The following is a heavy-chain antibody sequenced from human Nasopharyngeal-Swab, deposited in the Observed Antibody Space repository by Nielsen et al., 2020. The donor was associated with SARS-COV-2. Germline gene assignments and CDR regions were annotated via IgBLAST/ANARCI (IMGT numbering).Heavy chain of an antibody. D-gene: IGHD1-14*01. CDR3: ARDGPYNPGALTTFDI. CDR2: TYYRSKWAN. J-gene: IGHJ3*02. CDR1: GDSVSSNSAA. V-gene: IGHV6-1*01. Sequence: SRTLSLTCAISGDSVSSNSAAWNWIRQSPSRGLEWLGRTYYRSKWANDYAVSVKSRMTINPDTSKNQFSLQLNSVTPEDTAVYYCARDGPYNPGALTTFDIWGQGTMVTVSS.